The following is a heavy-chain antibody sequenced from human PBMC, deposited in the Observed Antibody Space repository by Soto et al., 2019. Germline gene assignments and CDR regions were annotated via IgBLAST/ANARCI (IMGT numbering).Heavy chain of an antibody. V-gene: IGHV3-30*18. D-gene: IGHD3-9*01. Sequence: GGSLRLSCAASGFTFSSYGMHWVRQAPGKGLEWVAVISYDGSNKYYADSVMGRFTISRDNSKNTLYLQMNSLRAEDTAVYYCAKDLLSGLRYFDWLSPRDYWGQGTLVTVSS. CDR3: AKDLLSGLRYFDWLSPRDY. J-gene: IGHJ4*02. CDR2: ISYDGSNK. CDR1: GFTFSSYG.